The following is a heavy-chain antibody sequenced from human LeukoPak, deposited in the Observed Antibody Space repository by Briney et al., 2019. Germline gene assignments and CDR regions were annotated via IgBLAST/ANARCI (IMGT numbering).Heavy chain of an antibody. CDR1: GGSISSRSYY. V-gene: IGHV4-39*01. D-gene: IGHD1-1*01. Sequence: PSETLSLTCSVSGGSISSRSYYWGWIRQPPGKGLEWIGSSFHSGSPYYNPSLKSRVTISVDTSKNQFSLNLISVTDADTAVYYCAGATATGSWGLFDYWGQGAQVIVSS. J-gene: IGHJ4*02. CDR2: SFHSGSP. CDR3: AGATATGSWGLFDY.